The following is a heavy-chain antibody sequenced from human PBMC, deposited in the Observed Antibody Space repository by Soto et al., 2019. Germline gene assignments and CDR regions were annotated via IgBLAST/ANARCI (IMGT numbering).Heavy chain of an antibody. Sequence: GGSLRLSCVASGFSFSNYNMNWVRQAPGKGLEWVSYITDSSDTVHYADSVRGRFTISRDNAESSLYLQMNSPRAEDTAVYYCARVKSGYGVYYGMDVWGQGTTVTVSS. CDR1: GFSFSNYN. J-gene: IGHJ6*02. D-gene: IGHD5-12*01. CDR3: ARVKSGYGVYYGMDV. V-gene: IGHV3-48*01. CDR2: ITDSSDTV.